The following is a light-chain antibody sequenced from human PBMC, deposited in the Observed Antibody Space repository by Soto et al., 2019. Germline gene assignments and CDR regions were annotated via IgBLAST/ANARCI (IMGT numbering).Light chain of an antibody. V-gene: IGKV1-39*01. CDR2: AAT. CDR1: RSVSTS. J-gene: IGKJ1*01. CDR3: QQSYITRCT. Sequence: MSQYTSFLSAAVGDRVTITCRASRSVSTSLNWYQQKPGKAPKVLIYAATNLERGIPSRFSGGGFGTEFTLTISSLEPEDFVTYYCQQSYITRCTFGHGTKVDIK.